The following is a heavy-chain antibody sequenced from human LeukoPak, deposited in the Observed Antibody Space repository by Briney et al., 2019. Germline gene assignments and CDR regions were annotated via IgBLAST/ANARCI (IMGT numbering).Heavy chain of an antibody. D-gene: IGHD1-20*01. V-gene: IGHV4-59*01. J-gene: IGHJ6*03. CDR2: IYYSGST. Sequence: GSLRLSCAASGFTFSSYGMHWIRQPPGKGLEWIGYIYYSGSTNYNPSLKSRVTISVDTSKNQFSLKLSSVTAADTAVYYCARVKYNWNHAYYYYYMDVWGKGTTVTVSS. CDR1: GFTFSSYG. CDR3: ARVKYNWNHAYYYYYMDV.